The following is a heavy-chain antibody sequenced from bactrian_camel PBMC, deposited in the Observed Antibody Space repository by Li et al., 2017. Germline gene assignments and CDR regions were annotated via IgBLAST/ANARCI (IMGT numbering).Heavy chain of an antibody. V-gene: IGHV3S1*01. J-gene: IGHJ4*01. Sequence: HVQLVESGGGSVQAGGSLRLSCEISLYIYSSYCMGWFRQTPGKERAAVAAHYTCTATTYVADSVKGRFAISEDKDKNVLYLQMNSLQPEDTAMYYCAARQPCKVWLGYEDPGEYNIWGQGTQVTVS. CDR3: AARQPCKVWLGYEDPGEYNI. CDR1: LYIYSSYC. D-gene: IGHD5*01. CDR2: HYTCTATT.